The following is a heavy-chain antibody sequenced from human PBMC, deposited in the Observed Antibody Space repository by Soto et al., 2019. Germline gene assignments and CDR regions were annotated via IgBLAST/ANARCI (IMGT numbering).Heavy chain of an antibody. V-gene: IGHV3-33*01. D-gene: IGHD4-4*01. Sequence: GGSLRLSCAASGFTFSSYGMHWVRQAPGKGLEWVAVIWYDGSNKYYADSVKGRFTISRDNSKNTLYLQMNSLRAEDTAVYYCARESTVTPYYYYGMDVWGQGTTVTVSS. CDR3: ARESTVTPYYYYGMDV. CDR1: GFTFSSYG. J-gene: IGHJ6*02. CDR2: IWYDGSNK.